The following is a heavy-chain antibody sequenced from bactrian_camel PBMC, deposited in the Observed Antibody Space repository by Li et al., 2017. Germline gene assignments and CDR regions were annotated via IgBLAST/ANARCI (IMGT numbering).Heavy chain of an antibody. CDR2: IFGGGTT. CDR3: AADNLLRGRCVLVRDGYYY. D-gene: IGHD2*01. V-gene: IGHV3S55*01. J-gene: IGHJ4*01. CDR1: EHKYSAYC. Sequence: HVQLVESGGGAVGAGGSLRLSCSVSEHKYSAYCMAWFRRAPGGEREVVAGIFGGGTTYYDDSVKGRFTIFQDNVKRNILYLQTNNLKPEDAAMYYCAADNLLRGRCVLVRDGYYYWGQGTQVTVS.